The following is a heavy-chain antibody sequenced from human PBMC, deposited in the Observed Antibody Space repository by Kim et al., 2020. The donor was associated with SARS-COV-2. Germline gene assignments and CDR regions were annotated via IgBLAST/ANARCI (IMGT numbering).Heavy chain of an antibody. CDR3: ARDKMSSSWYYDY. Sequence: ASVKVSFKASGYTFTSFGISWVRQAPGQGLEWMGWISGYNGNTNYAQKLQGRVTMTTDTSTSTAYMELRSLTSDDTAVYFCARDKMSSSWYYDYWGQGTLVTVSS. J-gene: IGHJ4*02. V-gene: IGHV1-18*01. CDR2: ISGYNGNT. D-gene: IGHD6-13*01. CDR1: GYTFTSFG.